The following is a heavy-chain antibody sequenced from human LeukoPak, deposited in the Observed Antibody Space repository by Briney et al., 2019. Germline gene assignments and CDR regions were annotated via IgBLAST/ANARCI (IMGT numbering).Heavy chain of an antibody. V-gene: IGHV3-74*01. Sequence: GGSLRLSCAASGFTFSSYWMHWVRQAPGKGLVWVSRISSDGGSTRYADSAKGRFTISRDNAKNTLYLQMNSLRAEDAAVYYCARDFDYGGNFFFPWGQGTLVTVSS. CDR2: ISSDGGST. J-gene: IGHJ5*02. D-gene: IGHD4/OR15-4a*01. CDR1: GFTFSSYW. CDR3: ARDFDYGGNFFFP.